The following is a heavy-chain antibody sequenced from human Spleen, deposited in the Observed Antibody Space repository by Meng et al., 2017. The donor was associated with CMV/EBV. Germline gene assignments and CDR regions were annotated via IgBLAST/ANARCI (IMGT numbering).Heavy chain of an antibody. CDR2: IYFSGST. Sequence: SETLSLTCTVSGDSISTATYPWAWIRQPPGMGLEWIGSIYFSGSTYSKPSLKSRVTISVHTSKNQFSLMLSSVTAADTAVYYCARLKYYYDGSGYSFFDYWGQGTLVTVSS. J-gene: IGHJ4*02. V-gene: IGHV4-39*01. CDR3: ARLKYYYDGSGYSFFDY. CDR1: GDSISTATYP. D-gene: IGHD3-22*01.